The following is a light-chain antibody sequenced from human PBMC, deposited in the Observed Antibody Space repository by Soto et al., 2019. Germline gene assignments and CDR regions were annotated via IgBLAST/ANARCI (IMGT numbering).Light chain of an antibody. CDR3: SSYTRAATYV. Sequence: QSVLTQPASMSGSPGQSITISCTGSSSDVGAYNYDSWYQQYRPGEAPKLIIYDVSHRPAGVSTRFSGSKSGNTASLTISGLQTEDEADYYGSSYTRAATYVFGTGTKV. J-gene: IGLJ1*01. CDR1: SSDVGAYNY. CDR2: DVS. V-gene: IGLV2-14*03.